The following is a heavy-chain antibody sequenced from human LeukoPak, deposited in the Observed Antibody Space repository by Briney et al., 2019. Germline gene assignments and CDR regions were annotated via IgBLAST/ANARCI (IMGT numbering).Heavy chain of an antibody. D-gene: IGHD3-22*01. CDR1: GFTFSSFW. V-gene: IGHV3-7*01. CDR3: ARSGYDSSGYRIEDY. CDR2: IKQDGGEK. J-gene: IGHJ4*02. Sequence: GGSLRLSCIASGFTFSSFWMTWVRQAPGKGLEWVANIKQDGGEKYYVDSVKGRFTISRDNAKNSLYLQMNNLRAEDTAVYYCARSGYDSSGYRIEDYWGQGTLVTVSS.